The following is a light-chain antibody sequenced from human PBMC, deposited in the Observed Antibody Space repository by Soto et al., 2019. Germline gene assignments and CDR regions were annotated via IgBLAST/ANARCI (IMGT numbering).Light chain of an antibody. Sequence: MTQSPSSFSASTGDRVTITCRASQGISSYLAWYQQKPGQAPRLLIYGASTRATGIPARFSGSGSGTEFTLTISSLQSEDFAVYYCQQYNNWPPVFGGGTKVEIK. CDR1: QGISSY. J-gene: IGKJ4*01. CDR2: GAS. CDR3: QQYNNWPPV. V-gene: IGKV3-15*01.